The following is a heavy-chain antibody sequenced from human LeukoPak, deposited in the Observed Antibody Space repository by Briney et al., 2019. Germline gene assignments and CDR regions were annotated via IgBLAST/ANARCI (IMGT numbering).Heavy chain of an antibody. Sequence: GGSLRLSCAASGFTFSSYGMHWVHQAPGKGLEWVAVISYDGSNKYYADSVKGRFTISRDNSKNTLYLQMNSLRAEDTAVYYCAKGKYSSSWYVLDYWGQGTLVTVSS. CDR2: ISYDGSNK. CDR1: GFTFSSYG. CDR3: AKGKYSSSWYVLDY. D-gene: IGHD6-13*01. V-gene: IGHV3-30*18. J-gene: IGHJ4*02.